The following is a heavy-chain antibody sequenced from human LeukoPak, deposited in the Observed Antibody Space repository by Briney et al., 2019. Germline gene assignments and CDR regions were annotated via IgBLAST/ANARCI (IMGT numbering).Heavy chain of an antibody. CDR3: ARQVPGGSNLYYFNY. J-gene: IGHJ4*02. CDR1: GGSISTSSYS. V-gene: IGHV4-39*01. CDR2: IYYSGST. Sequence: SETLSLTCTVSGGSISTSSYSWGWIRQPPEKGLEWIGTIYYSGSTYYNPSLKSRVTISVDTSKNQFSLNLSSLTAADTAVYYCARQVPGGSNLYYFNYWGQGTLVTVSS. D-gene: IGHD5-24*01.